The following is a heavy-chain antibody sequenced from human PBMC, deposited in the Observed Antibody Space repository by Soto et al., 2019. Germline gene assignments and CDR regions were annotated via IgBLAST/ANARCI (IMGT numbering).Heavy chain of an antibody. CDR1: GFTFHNYA. J-gene: IGHJ4*03. CDR2: INGPGDDT. D-gene: IGHD3-16*01. V-gene: IGHV3-23*01. CDR3: AKKGEDDHVWGKSPLD. Sequence: EVQLLEAGGNLVQPGGSLRLSCAASGFTFHNYAMSWVRQAPGKGLEWVSSINGPGDDTYYADSVKGRFTISRDNSKNRMDLPMNSLRAEDTALYYCAKKGEDDHVWGKSPLDWGPGTLFPVSS.